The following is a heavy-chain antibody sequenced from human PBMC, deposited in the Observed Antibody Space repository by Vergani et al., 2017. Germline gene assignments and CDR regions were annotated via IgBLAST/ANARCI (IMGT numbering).Heavy chain of an antibody. D-gene: IGHD3-9*01. Sequence: QVQLQESGPGLVKPSETLSLTCTVSGGSISSSSYYWGWIRQPPGKGLEWIGSIYYSGSTYYNPSLKSRVTISVDTSKNQFSLKLSSVTAADTAVYYCAREPYYDILTGYNNWGQGTLVTVSS. CDR1: GGSISSSSYY. J-gene: IGHJ4*02. V-gene: IGHV4-39*02. CDR2: IYYSGST. CDR3: AREPYYDILTGYNN.